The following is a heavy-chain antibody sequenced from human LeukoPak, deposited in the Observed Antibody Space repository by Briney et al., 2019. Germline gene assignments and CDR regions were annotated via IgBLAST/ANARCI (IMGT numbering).Heavy chain of an antibody. D-gene: IGHD2-21*02. CDR3: AKELRSVLAYCGGDCYYDY. CDR2: ISGSGGST. CDR1: GFTFSSYA. Sequence: GGSLRLSCAASGFTFSSYAMSWVRQAPGKGLEWVSAISGSGGSTYYADSVKGRFTISRDNSKNTLYLQMNSLRDEDTALYYCAKELRSVLAYCGGDCYYDYWGQGTLVTVSS. V-gene: IGHV3-23*01. J-gene: IGHJ4*02.